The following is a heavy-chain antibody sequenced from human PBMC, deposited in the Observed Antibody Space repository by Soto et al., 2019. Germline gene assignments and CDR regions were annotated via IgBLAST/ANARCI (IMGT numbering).Heavy chain of an antibody. CDR3: AKGHDIVVVPTVDY. CDR1: GFTFNNYV. J-gene: IGHJ4*02. Sequence: LRLSCAASGFTFNNYVMSWVRQAPGKGLEWVSGISSTGGGTYYADPVKGRFTISRDNSKNTLYLQMNNLRAGDTALYYCAKGHDIVVVPTVDYWGQGTLVTVSS. CDR2: ISSTGGGT. V-gene: IGHV3-23*01. D-gene: IGHD2-15*01.